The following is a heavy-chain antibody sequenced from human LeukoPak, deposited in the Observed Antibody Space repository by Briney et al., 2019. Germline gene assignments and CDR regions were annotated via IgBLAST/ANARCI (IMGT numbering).Heavy chain of an antibody. CDR3: ARDPYYYDSSGYYGEGFDY. J-gene: IGHJ4*02. CDR1: GGSISRSSYY. V-gene: IGHV4-39*02. D-gene: IGHD3-22*01. CDR2: IYYSGST. Sequence: PSETLSLTCTVSGGSISRSSYYWGWIRQPPGKGLEWIGSIYYSGSTYYNPSLKSRVTISVDTSKNQFSLKLSSVTAADTAVYYCARDPYYYDSSGYYGEGFDYWGQGTLVTVSS.